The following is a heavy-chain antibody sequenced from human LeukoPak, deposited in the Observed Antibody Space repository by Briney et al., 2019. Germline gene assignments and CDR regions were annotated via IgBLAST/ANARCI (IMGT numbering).Heavy chain of an antibody. V-gene: IGHV1-69*06. CDR2: IIPIFGTA. Sequence: GASVKVSCKASGGTFSSYAISWVRQTPGQGLEWMGGIIPIFGTANYAQKFQGRVTITADKSTSTAYMELSSLRSEDTAVYYCAIGGTYDFWSGYYTGMEGLYNWFDPWGQGTLVTVSS. CDR1: GGTFSSYA. CDR3: AIGGTYDFWSGYYTGMEGLYNWFDP. J-gene: IGHJ5*02. D-gene: IGHD3-3*01.